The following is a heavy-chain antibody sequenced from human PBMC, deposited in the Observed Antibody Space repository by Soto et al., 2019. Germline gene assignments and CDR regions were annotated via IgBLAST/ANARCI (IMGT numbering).Heavy chain of an antibody. CDR1: GDSISSPKW. Sequence: QVQLQESGQGLVKPSGTLSLTCAVSGDSISSPKWWTWLRQPPGKGLEWIGDLRHSVTTNYNPSLKSRVTLSVDKPRNQFSLQLTSVTAADTAIYYCAYSSGWYRHDVWGQGTSVTVSS. V-gene: IGHV4-4*02. J-gene: IGHJ3*01. D-gene: IGHD6-19*01. CDR3: AYSSGWYRHDV. CDR2: LRHSVTT.